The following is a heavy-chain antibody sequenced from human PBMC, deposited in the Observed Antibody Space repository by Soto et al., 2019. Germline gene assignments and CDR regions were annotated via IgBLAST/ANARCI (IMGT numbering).Heavy chain of an antibody. CDR1: GYTFTSYG. D-gene: IGHD3-22*01. CDR2: ISAYNGNT. J-gene: IGHJ6*02. CDR3: ARDPLLPKYRDYGMDV. V-gene: IGHV1-18*01. Sequence: ASVKVSCKASGYTFTSYGISWVRQAPGQGLEWMGWISAYNGNTNDAQKLQGRVTMTTDTSTSTAYMELRSLRSDDTAVYYCARDPLLPKYRDYGMDVWGQGTTVTSP.